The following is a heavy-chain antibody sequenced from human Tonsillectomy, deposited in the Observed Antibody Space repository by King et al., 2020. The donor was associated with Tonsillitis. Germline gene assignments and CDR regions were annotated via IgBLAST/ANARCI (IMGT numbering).Heavy chain of an antibody. CDR2: ISYDGSNK. V-gene: IGHV3-33*05. D-gene: IGHD1-26*01. CDR3: ARDPGIVGATGHYYYGMDV. CDR1: GFTFSSYG. Sequence: QLVQSGGGVVQPGRSLRLSCAASGFTFSSYGMHWVRQAPGKGLEWVAVISYDGSNKNYADSVKGRFTISRDNSKNTLYLQMNSLRAEDTAVYYCARDPGIVGATGHYYYGMDVWGQGTTVTVSS. J-gene: IGHJ6*02.